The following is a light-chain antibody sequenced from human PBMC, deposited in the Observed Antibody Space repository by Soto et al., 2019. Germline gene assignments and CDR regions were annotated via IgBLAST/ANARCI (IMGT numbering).Light chain of an antibody. CDR3: MQGLQTPPT. Sequence: DIVMTQSPLSLPVTPGEPASISCRSSQSLLHSNGYNFLDWYLQKPGQSPQLLIYLGSSRSSGVPDRFSGSGSGTDFTLKIDRVEAEDVGSYDCMQGLQTPPTFGQGTRLEIK. CDR2: LGS. J-gene: IGKJ5*01. V-gene: IGKV2-28*01. CDR1: QSLLHSNGYNF.